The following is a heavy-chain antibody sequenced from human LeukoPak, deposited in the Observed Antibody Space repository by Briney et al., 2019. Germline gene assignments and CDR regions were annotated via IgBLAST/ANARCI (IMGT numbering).Heavy chain of an antibody. Sequence: GGSLRLSCAASGFXFSSYAIHWVRQAPGKGLEWVAVISYDGSNKYYADSVKGRFTISRDNSKNTLYLQMNSLKTEDTAVYYCTTGSLAAASWGQGTLVTVSS. CDR3: TTGSLAAAS. CDR1: GFXFSSYA. J-gene: IGHJ4*02. V-gene: IGHV3-30-3*01. D-gene: IGHD6-13*01. CDR2: ISYDGSNK.